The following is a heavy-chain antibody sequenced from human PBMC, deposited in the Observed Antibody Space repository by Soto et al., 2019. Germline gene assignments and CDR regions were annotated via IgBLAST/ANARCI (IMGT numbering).Heavy chain of an antibody. CDR2: IYSGGST. J-gene: IGHJ4*02. Sequence: EVQLVESGGGLVQPGGSLRLSCAASGFTVSSHYMSWVRQAPGKGLEWVSLIYSGGSTDYADSVKGRFIISRDNSRNTLYLPMNSRRAEDTAVYYCARDRYFDYWGQGTLVTVSS. V-gene: IGHV3-66*01. CDR3: ARDRYFDY. CDR1: GFTVSSHY.